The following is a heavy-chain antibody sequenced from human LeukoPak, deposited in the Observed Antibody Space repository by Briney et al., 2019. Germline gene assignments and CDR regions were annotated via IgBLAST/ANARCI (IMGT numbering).Heavy chain of an antibody. CDR2: IYARGNT. D-gene: IGHD6-13*01. CDR3: ARHVLAAAGFDY. CDR1: GGSTSSNY. J-gene: IGHJ4*02. V-gene: IGHV4-4*09. Sequence: SETLSLTCTVSGGSTSSNYWSWIRQPPGKGLEWIGYIYARGNTDYNPSLKSRVTISIDTSKNQFSLHLTSVTAADTAVYYCARHVLAAAGFDYWGQGTLVTVSS.